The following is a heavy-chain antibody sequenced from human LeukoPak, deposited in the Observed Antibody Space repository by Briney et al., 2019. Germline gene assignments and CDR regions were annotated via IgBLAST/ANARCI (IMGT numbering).Heavy chain of an antibody. V-gene: IGHV4-34*01. CDR2: IDYSGST. Sequence: SETLSLTCAVYGGXFSGYYWSWIRQSPGKGLEWIANIDYSGSTYNNPSLRSRVTISVDTSKNQFSLRLRSVTASDTAVYYCARTKTYFYYYMDVWGHGTTVTVSS. CDR1: GGXFSGYY. J-gene: IGHJ6*02. CDR3: ARTKTYFYYYMDV.